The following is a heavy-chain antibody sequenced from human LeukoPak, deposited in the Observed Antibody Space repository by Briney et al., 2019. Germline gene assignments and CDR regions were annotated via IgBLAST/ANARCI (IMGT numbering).Heavy chain of an antibody. CDR3: AREPGMYSGYDRSDY. CDR2: IIPIFGTA. V-gene: IGHV1-69*05. Sequence: SVKVSCKASGGTFSSYAISWVRQAPGQGLEWVGGIIPIFGTANYAQKLQGRVTMTTDTSTSTAYMELRSLRSDDTAVYYCAREPGMYSGYDRSDYWGQGTLVTVSS. CDR1: GGTFSSYA. D-gene: IGHD5-12*01. J-gene: IGHJ4*02.